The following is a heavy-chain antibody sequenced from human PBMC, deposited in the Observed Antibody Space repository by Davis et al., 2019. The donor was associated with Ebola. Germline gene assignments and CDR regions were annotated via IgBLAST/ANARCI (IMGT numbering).Heavy chain of an antibody. CDR1: GFTSSSYA. V-gene: IGHV3-30-3*02. Sequence: PGGSLRLSCAASGFTSSSYAMHWVRQAPGKGLEWVAVISYDGSNKYYADSVKGRFTISRDNSKNTLYLQMNSLRAEDTAVYYCAKCLTGPYYMDVWGKGTTVTVSS. CDR2: ISYDGSNK. CDR3: AKCLTGPYYMDV. D-gene: IGHD3-9*01. J-gene: IGHJ6*03.